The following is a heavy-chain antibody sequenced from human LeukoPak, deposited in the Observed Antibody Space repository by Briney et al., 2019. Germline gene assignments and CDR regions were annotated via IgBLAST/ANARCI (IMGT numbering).Heavy chain of an antibody. D-gene: IGHD3-22*01. CDR1: GFTFSSYG. Sequence: GGSLRLSCAASGFTFSSYGMHWVRQAPGEGLEWVSGISWNGGSMGYADSVKGRFTISRDNAKNSLYLQMNSLRAEDTALYYCAKDRPYYYDSSGYLFDYWGQGTLVTVSS. J-gene: IGHJ4*02. CDR2: ISWNGGSM. V-gene: IGHV3-9*01. CDR3: AKDRPYYYDSSGYLFDY.